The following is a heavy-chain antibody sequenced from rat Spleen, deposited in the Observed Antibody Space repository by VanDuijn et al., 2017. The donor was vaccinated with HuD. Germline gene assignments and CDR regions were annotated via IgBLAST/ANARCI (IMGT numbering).Heavy chain of an antibody. D-gene: IGHD1-11*01. Sequence: EVQLVESGGGLVQPGRSMKLSCAASGFTFTNYGMHWIRQAPTKGLEWVATFSYDGRTTYYRDSVKGRFTISRDNAKSTLYLQMDSLRSEDTATYYCARGGGIDYWGQGVMVTVSS. J-gene: IGHJ2*01. V-gene: IGHV5-29*01. CDR3: ARGGGIDY. CDR2: FSYDGRTT. CDR1: GFTFTNYG.